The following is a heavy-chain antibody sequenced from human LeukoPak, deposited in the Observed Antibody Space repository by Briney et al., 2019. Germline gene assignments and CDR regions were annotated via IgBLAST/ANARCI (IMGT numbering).Heavy chain of an antibody. D-gene: IGHD3-16*01. J-gene: IGHJ4*02. CDR1: GFTITDNY. CDR2: IHSGYNT. CDR3: ARGPGFRGIFDY. Sequence: GGSLRLSCAASGFTITDNYMSWVRQAPGKGLEWVSGIHSGYNTYYADSVKGRFTISRDTPKNTLYLQMSSLRVEDTAVYYCARGPGFRGIFDYWGQGTLVTVSS. V-gene: IGHV3-66*01.